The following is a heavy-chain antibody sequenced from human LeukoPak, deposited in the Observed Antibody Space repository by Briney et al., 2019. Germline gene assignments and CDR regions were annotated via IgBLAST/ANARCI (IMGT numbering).Heavy chain of an antibody. V-gene: IGHV4-34*01. CDR1: GGSFSGYY. J-gene: IGHJ4*02. Sequence: SETLSLTCAVYGGSFSGYYWSWIRQPPGKGLEWIGEINHGGSTNYNPSLKSRVTISVDTSKNQFSLKLSSVTAADTAVYYCARGLNDIVVVPAAASGDFDYWGQGTLVTVSS. CDR3: ARGLNDIVVVPAAASGDFDY. D-gene: IGHD2-2*01. CDR2: INHGGST.